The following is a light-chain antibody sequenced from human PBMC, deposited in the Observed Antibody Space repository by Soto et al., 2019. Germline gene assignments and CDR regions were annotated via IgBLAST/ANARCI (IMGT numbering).Light chain of an antibody. Sequence: EIVLTQSPGTRSASPWERATLSCRASQSVRSHLAWYRQRPGQAPRLLIYDASSRATGIPARFSGSGSGTEFALTISSLEPEDLAAYYCEQYGSPPPPITFGQGTRLEIK. CDR3: EQYGSPPPPIT. CDR1: QSVRSH. J-gene: IGKJ5*01. CDR2: DAS. V-gene: IGKV3-15*01.